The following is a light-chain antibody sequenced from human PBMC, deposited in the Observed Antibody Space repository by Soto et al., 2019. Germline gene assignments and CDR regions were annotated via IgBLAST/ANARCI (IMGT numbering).Light chain of an antibody. CDR1: SSNIGTGFD. J-gene: IGLJ1*01. CDR2: GNT. V-gene: IGLV1-40*01. CDR3: QSYDSSLSGYV. Sequence: QSVLTQPPSVSGAPGQRVTFSCTGSSSNIGTGFDVHWYQHLPGTAPKLLIYGNTNRPSGVPDRFSGSKSGTSGSLAITGLQAEDEADYYCQSYDSSLSGYVFGTGTKVTVL.